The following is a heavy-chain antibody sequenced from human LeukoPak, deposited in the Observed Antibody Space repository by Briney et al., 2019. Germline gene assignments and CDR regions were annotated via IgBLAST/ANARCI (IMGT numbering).Heavy chain of an antibody. CDR1: RGSTSTYY. CDR2: IYPSGNT. J-gene: IGHJ4*02. Sequence: SETLSLTCTVSRGSTSTYYWSWIRQPAGKGLEWIGRIYPSGNTNFNPSLMSRVTMSIDTSKNQFSLKLSSVTAADTAVYYCARTGGYGRGDYWGQGTLVTVSS. CDR3: ARTGGYGRGDY. D-gene: IGHD4-17*01. V-gene: IGHV4-4*07.